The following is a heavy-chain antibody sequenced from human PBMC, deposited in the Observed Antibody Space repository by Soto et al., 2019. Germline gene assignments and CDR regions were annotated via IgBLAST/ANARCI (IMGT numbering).Heavy chain of an antibody. Sequence: PGGSRRLSCEASGFTFSEYGMHWVRQIPGKGLEWVAGLSYNGVNKYYADSVKGRFTIFRDNSKKTVYVQVNSLRIEDTAVYYCVKGERPYSSSWYWSWWGQGTLVTVSS. V-gene: IGHV3-30*18. CDR2: LSYNGVNK. J-gene: IGHJ4*02. CDR3: VKGERPYSSSWYWSW. CDR1: GFTFSEYG. D-gene: IGHD6-13*01.